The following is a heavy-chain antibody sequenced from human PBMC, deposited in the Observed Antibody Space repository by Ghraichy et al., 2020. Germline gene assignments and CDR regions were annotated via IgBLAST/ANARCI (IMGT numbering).Heavy chain of an antibody. CDR2: ISWDGGST. D-gene: IGHD3-9*01. J-gene: IGHJ4*02. CDR3: ATLSGYYDILTGPTPHSAEFDY. Sequence: GVLRLSCAASGFTFDDYAMHWVRQAPGKGLEWVSLISWDGGSTYYADSVKGRFTISRDNSKNSLYLQMSSLRAEDTALYYCATLSGYYDILTGPTPHSAEFDYWGQGTLVTVSS. V-gene: IGHV3-43D*03. CDR1: GFTFDDYA.